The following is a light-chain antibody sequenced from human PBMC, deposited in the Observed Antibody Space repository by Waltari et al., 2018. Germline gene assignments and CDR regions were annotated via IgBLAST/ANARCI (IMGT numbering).Light chain of an antibody. CDR1: SSDVGGYND. J-gene: IGLJ2*01. Sequence: QAALTQPPSVSKSLGQSVTISCTGTSSDVGGYNDVSWYQQHPGTAPKFLIYDVNKRPPGVSERFSGSKSGNTASLTSSGLQAEDEADYYCCSYRSGNTYIFGGGTRLTVL. V-gene: IGLV2-14*03. CDR2: DVN. CDR3: CSYRSGNTYI.